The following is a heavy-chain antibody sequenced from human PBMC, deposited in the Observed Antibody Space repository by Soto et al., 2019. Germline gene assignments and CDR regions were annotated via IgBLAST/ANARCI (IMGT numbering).Heavy chain of an antibody. CDR1: GFSLSTSGVG. CDR3: AHSRSYYDFWSGYYRYYGMDV. Sequence: QSGPTLVNPTQTLTLTCTFSGFSLSTSGVGVGWIRQPPGKALEWLALIYWNDDKRYSPSMKSRLTITKETSKNQVVLTMTNMDPVDTATYYCAHSRSYYDFWSGYYRYYGMDVWGQGTTVTVSS. V-gene: IGHV2-5*01. D-gene: IGHD3-3*01. J-gene: IGHJ6*02. CDR2: IYWNDDK.